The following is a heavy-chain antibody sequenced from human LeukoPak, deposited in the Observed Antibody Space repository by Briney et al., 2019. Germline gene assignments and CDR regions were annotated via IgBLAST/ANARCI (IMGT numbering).Heavy chain of an antibody. Sequence: GGSLRLSCAASGFTFSSYAMSWVRQAPGKGLEWVSAINGRGGSTYYADSVKGRFTISRDNSKNTLYLQMNSLRAEDTAVYYCAKGPYYDILTGYYFSDYWDQGTLVTVSS. CDR1: GFTFSSYA. CDR3: AKGPYYDILTGYYFSDY. CDR2: INGRGGST. J-gene: IGHJ4*02. D-gene: IGHD3-9*01. V-gene: IGHV3-23*01.